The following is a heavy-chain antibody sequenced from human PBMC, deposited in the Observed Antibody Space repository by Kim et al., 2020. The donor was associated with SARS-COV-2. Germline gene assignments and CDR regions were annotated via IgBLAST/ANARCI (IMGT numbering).Heavy chain of an antibody. J-gene: IGHJ3*02. CDR3: ASSSPTVVTPRGAFDI. Sequence: SQTLSLTCTVSGGSISSGGYYWSWIRQHPGKGLEWIGYIYYSGSTYYNPSLKSRVTISVDTSKNQFSLKLSSVTAADTAVYYCASSSPTVVTPRGAFDIWGQGTMVTVSS. CDR2: IYYSGST. V-gene: IGHV4-31*02. D-gene: IGHD4-17*01. CDR1: GGSISSGGYY.